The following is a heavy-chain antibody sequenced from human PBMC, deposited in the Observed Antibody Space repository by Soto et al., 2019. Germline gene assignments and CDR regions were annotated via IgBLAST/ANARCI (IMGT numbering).Heavy chain of an antibody. D-gene: IGHD3-10*01. V-gene: IGHV5-51*01. CDR2: IYPGDSDT. CDR1: GYSFTSYW. CDR3: ARQPRGKYGSGTLGSHAFDI. Sequence: GESLKISCKGSGYSFTSYWIGWVRQMPGKGLEWMGIIYPGDSDTRYSPSFQGQVTISADKSISTAYLKWSSLKASDTAMYYCARQPRGKYGSGTLGSHAFDIWGQGTMVTVSS. J-gene: IGHJ3*02.